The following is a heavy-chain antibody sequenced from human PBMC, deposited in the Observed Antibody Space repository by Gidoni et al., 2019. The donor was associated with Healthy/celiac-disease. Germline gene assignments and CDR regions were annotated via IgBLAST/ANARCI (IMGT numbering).Heavy chain of an antibody. J-gene: IGHJ6*02. Sequence: QVQLVQSGAEVKTPGSSVKVSCKASGGTFSSYTISWVRQAPGQGLEWMGRIIPILGIANYAQKFQGRVTITADKSTSTAYMELSSLRSEDTAVYYCASSQTTTVAYYYYYGMDVWGQGTTVTVSS. CDR1: GGTFSSYT. V-gene: IGHV1-69*02. D-gene: IGHD4-17*01. CDR2: IIPILGIA. CDR3: ASSQTTTVAYYYYYGMDV.